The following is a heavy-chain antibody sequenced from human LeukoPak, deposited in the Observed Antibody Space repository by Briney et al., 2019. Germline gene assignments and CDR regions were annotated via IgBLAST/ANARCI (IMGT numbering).Heavy chain of an antibody. CDR1: GYIFTKYV. D-gene: IGHD2-21*01. Sequence: ASVKVSCKASGYIFTKYVVHWVRQAPGQRPEWMGWINPSNGDTKYSQNFQDRLTITRDTSASTVYMELSSLTSEDTALYYGARGDCGDTCEPGGYWGQGTLVTVSS. V-gene: IGHV1-3*01. CDR2: INPSNGDT. J-gene: IGHJ4*02. CDR3: ARGDCGDTCEPGGY.